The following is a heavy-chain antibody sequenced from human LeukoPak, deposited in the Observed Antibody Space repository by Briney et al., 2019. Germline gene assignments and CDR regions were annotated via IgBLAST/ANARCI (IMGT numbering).Heavy chain of an antibody. J-gene: IGHJ5*02. CDR3: ARDGVGIVGVPAEAWFDP. V-gene: IGHV1-2*02. CDR1: GYTCTGYY. D-gene: IGHD2-2*01. CDR2: SNPNSGGT. Sequence: ASVKVSCKASGYTCTGYYMHWVRQAPGQGLEWMGWSNPNSGGTTYSQKFQGRVTMTRDTSISTAYMELSRLRSDDTAVYYCARDGVGIVGVPAEAWFDPWGQGTLVTVSS.